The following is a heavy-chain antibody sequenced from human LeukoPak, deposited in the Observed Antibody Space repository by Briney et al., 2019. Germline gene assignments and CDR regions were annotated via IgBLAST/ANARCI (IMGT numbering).Heavy chain of an antibody. D-gene: IGHD2/OR15-2a*01. V-gene: IGHV4-38-2*02. CDR1: GYSISSGYY. Sequence: SETLSLTCTVSGYSISSGYYWGWIRQPPGKGLEWIGSIYHSGSTNYNPSLKSRVTMSVDRSKNQFSLKLSSVTAADTAVYYCARVFSLSVNDAFDIWGQGTMVTVSS. CDR3: ARVFSLSVNDAFDI. CDR2: IYHSGST. J-gene: IGHJ3*02.